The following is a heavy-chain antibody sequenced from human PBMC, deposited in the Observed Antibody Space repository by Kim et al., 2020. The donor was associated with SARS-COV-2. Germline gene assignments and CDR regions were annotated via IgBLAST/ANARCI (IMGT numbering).Heavy chain of an antibody. J-gene: IGHJ4*02. CDR1: GYTFTSYD. CDR2: MNPNSGNT. CDR3: ARGFPDYYDSSGYDDY. D-gene: IGHD3-22*01. Sequence: ASVKVSCKASGYTFTSYDINWVRQATGQGLEWMGWMNPNSGNTGYAQKFQGRVTMTRNTSISTAYMELSSLRSEDTAVYYCARGFPDYYDSSGYDDYWGQGTLVTVSS. V-gene: IGHV1-8*01.